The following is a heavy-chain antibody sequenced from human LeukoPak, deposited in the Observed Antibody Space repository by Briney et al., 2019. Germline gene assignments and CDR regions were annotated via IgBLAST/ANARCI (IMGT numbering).Heavy chain of an antibody. CDR3: ARVRWVGQQLVPLYYFDY. D-gene: IGHD6-13*01. Sequence: SETLSLTCTVSGGSMAISSYYWSWIRQPPGKGLEWIGYFYYSGSTNYNPSLKRRVTISVDTSKNQFSLKLTSVTAADPAVYYCARVRWVGQQLVPLYYFDYWGQETLVTVSS. CDR2: FYYSGST. J-gene: IGHJ4*02. V-gene: IGHV4-61*01. CDR1: GGSMAISSYY.